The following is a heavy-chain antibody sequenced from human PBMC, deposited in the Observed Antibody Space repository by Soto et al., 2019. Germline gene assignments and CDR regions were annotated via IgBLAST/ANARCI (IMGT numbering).Heavy chain of an antibody. D-gene: IGHD6-19*01. J-gene: IGHJ4*02. CDR3: ARSPQYSSGWNGGFDY. V-gene: IGHV4-59*01. Sequence: SETLSLTCDVSGDFLTTYYWNWIRQSPGKGLEWIGYIFYGGHTNYNPSLRSRATISVDTSKNQFSLKLSSVTAADTAVYYCARSPQYSSGWNGGFDYWGQGTLVTVSS. CDR2: IFYGGHT. CDR1: GDFLTTYY.